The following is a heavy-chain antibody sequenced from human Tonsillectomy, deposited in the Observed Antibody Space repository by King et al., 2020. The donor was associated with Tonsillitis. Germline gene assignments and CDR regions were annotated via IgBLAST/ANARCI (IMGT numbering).Heavy chain of an antibody. Sequence: VQLVESGGGVVPPGRSLRLSCAASGFIFSSYDMYWVRQAPGKGLEWVTVISYDGSNKYYVDSVTGRFTIYRDNSKNTLYLQMNSLRAEDTAVYYCAKDRDGYIFDYWGQGTLVTVSS. CDR1: GFIFSSYD. D-gene: IGHD5-24*01. CDR3: AKDRDGYIFDY. V-gene: IGHV3-33*05. CDR2: ISYDGSNK. J-gene: IGHJ4*02.